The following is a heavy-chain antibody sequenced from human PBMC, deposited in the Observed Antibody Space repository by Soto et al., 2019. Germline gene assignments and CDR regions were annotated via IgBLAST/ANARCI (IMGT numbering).Heavy chain of an antibody. CDR2: ISYDGSNK. V-gene: IGHV3-30*18. CDR3: AKDRLYY. J-gene: IGHJ4*02. D-gene: IGHD6-25*01. Sequence: QVQLVESGGGVVQPGRSLRLSCAASGFTFSSYGMHWVRQAPGKGLEWVAVISYDGSNKYYADSVKGRFTISRDNSKNTLYLQMSSLRAEDTAVYYCAKDRLYYWGQGTLVTVSS. CDR1: GFTFSSYG.